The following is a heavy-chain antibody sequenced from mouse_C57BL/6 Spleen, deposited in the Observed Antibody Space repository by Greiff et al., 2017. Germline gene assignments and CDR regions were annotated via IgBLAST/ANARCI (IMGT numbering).Heavy chain of an antibody. V-gene: IGHV1-82*01. CDR3: ARGGLAAMDY. CDR1: GYAFSSSW. CDR2: IYPGDGDT. J-gene: IGHJ4*01. Sequence: QVQLQQSGPELVKPGASVKISCKASGYAFSSSWMNWVKQRPGKGLEWIGRIYPGDGDTNYNGKFKGKATLTADKSSSTAYMQLSSLTSEDSAVDFCARGGLAAMDYWGQGTSVTVSS. D-gene: IGHD2-10*02.